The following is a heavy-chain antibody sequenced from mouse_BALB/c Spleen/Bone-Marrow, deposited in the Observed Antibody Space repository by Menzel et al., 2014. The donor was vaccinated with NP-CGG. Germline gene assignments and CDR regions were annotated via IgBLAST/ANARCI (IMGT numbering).Heavy chain of an antibody. CDR3: ATYYRYDGAY. J-gene: IGHJ3*01. CDR1: GFSLSSFG. D-gene: IGHD2-14*01. V-gene: IGHV2-9*02. Sequence: VQRVESGPGLVAPSQRLSITCTASGFSLSSFGIHWVRQPPGKGLEWLGVIWAGGSTNYDSAFMSRLTISKDDSKSQVFLKMSSLQTDDTAMYYCATYYRYDGAYWGQGTLVTVSA. CDR2: IWAGGST.